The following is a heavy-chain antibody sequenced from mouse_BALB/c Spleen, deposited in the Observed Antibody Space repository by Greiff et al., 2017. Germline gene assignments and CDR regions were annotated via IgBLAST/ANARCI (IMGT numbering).Heavy chain of an antibody. D-gene: IGHD3-3*01. CDR3: ARDWGTSYWYFDV. J-gene: IGHJ1*01. CDR1: GFTFSDYY. Sequence: EVQLQESGGGLVKPGGSLKLSCAASGFTFSDYYMYWVRQTPEKRLEWVATISDGGSYTYYPDSVKGRFTISRDNAKNNLYLQMSSLKSEDTAMYYCARDWGTSYWYFDVWGAGTTVTVSS. CDR2: ISDGGSYT. V-gene: IGHV5-4*02.